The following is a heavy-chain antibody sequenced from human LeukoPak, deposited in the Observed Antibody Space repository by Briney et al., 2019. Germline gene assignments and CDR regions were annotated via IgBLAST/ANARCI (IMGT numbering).Heavy chain of an antibody. CDR3: ARVLVPGDYGDY. V-gene: IGHV1-2*02. CDR1: GYTFTSYG. D-gene: IGHD3-10*02. CDR2: INPNSGGT. Sequence: GASVKVSCKASGYTFTSYGISWVRQAPGQGLEWMGWINPNSGGTNYAQKFQGRVTMTRDTSISTAYMELSRLRSDDTAVYYCARVLVPGDYGDYWGQGTLVTVSS. J-gene: IGHJ4*02.